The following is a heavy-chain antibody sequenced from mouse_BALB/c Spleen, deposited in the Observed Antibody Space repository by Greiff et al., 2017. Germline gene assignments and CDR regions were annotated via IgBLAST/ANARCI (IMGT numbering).Heavy chain of an antibody. D-gene: IGHD3-1*01. V-gene: IGHV2-9*02. J-gene: IGHJ4*01. CDR1: GFSLTSYG. Sequence: QVQLQQSGPGLVAPSQSLSITCTVSGFSLTSYGVHWVRQPPGKGLEWLGVIWAGGSTNYNSALMSRLSISKDNSKSQVFLKMNSLQTDDTAMYYCARGGSGYEGYAMDYWGQGTSVTVSS. CDR2: IWAGGST. CDR3: ARGGSGYEGYAMDY.